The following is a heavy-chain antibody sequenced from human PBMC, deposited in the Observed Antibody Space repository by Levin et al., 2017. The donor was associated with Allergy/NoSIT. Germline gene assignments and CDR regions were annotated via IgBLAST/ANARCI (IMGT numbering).Heavy chain of an antibody. CDR1: GFTFGDYA. V-gene: IGHV3-49*04. CDR2: IRNKAHGGTT. CDR3: ARGGPPNYDYNWGSYRDGYFDY. Sequence: GESLKISCTGSGFTFGDYAMSWVRQAPGKGLEWVGFIRNKAHGGTTEYAAYVKGRLTITRDDSKSIAYLQMNSRKTEDTAVYFCARGGPPNYDYNWGSYRDGYFDYWGQGTLVTVSS. D-gene: IGHD3-16*02. J-gene: IGHJ4*02.